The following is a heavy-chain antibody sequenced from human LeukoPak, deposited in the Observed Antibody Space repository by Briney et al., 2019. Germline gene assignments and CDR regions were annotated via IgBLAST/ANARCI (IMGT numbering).Heavy chain of an antibody. CDR3: ARDPGLPNGMDL. D-gene: IGHD7-27*01. J-gene: IGHJ6*02. CDR1: GFTFSSYA. CDR2: ISYDGSNK. Sequence: TGGSLRLSCAASGFTFSSYAMHWVRQAPGKGLEWVAVISYDGSNKYYADSVKGRFTISSDNSKSTLYLQMNSLRVGDTAIYYCARDPGLPNGMDLWGQGTTVTVSS. V-gene: IGHV3-30*14.